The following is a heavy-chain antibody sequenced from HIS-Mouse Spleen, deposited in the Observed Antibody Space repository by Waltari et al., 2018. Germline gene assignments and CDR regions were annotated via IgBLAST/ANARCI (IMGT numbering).Heavy chain of an antibody. Sequence: QVQLVESGGGVVQPGRSLRLSCAASGFTFSSYGMHWVRQAPGKGVGWGAVISDDGSNKYYADSVKGRFTISRDNSKNTLYLQMNSLRAEDTAVYYCAKDKHHAFDYWGQGTLVTVSS. J-gene: IGHJ4*02. CDR3: AKDKHHAFDY. V-gene: IGHV3-30*18. CDR1: GFTFSSYG. CDR2: ISDDGSNK.